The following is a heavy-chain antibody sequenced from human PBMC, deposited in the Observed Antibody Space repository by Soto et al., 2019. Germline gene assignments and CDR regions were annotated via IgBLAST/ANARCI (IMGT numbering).Heavy chain of an antibody. CDR2: INLVGGT. D-gene: IGHD3-16*01. Sequence: LYMTFAFCVGFLSLSYWTGIRQPPGKGLEWIGEINLVGGTNYNPSLKSRVTMSVDTSQNQFSLRLIFVTAADTAIYFCVRIRYQLPSSVLWLAPRGQGTPVPISS. CDR3: VRIRYQLPSSVLWLAP. J-gene: IGHJ5*02. CDR1: VGFLSLSY. V-gene: IGHV4-34*01.